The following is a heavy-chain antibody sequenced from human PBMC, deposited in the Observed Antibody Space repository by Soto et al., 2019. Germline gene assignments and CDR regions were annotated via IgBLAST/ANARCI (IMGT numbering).Heavy chain of an antibody. D-gene: IGHD6-6*01. Sequence: TGGSLRLSCAASGFTFSSYGMHWVRQAPGKGLEWVAVIWYDGSNKYYADSVKGRFTISRDNSKNTLYLQMNSLRAEDTAVYYCARGSYSSSSYGMDVWGQGTTVTVSS. V-gene: IGHV3-33*01. CDR1: GFTFSSYG. CDR3: ARGSYSSSSYGMDV. J-gene: IGHJ6*02. CDR2: IWYDGSNK.